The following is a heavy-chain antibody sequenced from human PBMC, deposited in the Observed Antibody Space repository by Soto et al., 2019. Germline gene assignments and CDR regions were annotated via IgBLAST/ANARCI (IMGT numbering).Heavy chain of an antibody. V-gene: IGHV3-15*01. J-gene: IGHJ4*02. D-gene: IGHD1-26*01. CDR3: ATDDPINSF. CDR2: VKSKTDGGTT. Sequence: PGGSLRLSCAASGFTFSNAWMSWVRQAPGKGLEWIGRVKSKTDGGTTDFAAPVKGRFTISRDDSKNTLSLQMNSLKTEDTAVYYCATDDPINSFWGQGTLVTVSS. CDR1: GFTFSNAW.